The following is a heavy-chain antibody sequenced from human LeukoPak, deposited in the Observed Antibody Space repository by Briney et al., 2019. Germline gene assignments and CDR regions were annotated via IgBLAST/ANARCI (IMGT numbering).Heavy chain of an antibody. V-gene: IGHV1-18*01. J-gene: IGHJ6*02. CDR3: ARWGATRPYYYGMDV. CDR1: GYTFTSYG. D-gene: IGHD1-26*01. CDR2: ISAYNGNT. Sequence: ASVKVSCKASGYTFTSYGISWVRQAPGQGLEWMGWISAYNGNTNYAQKLQGRVTMTTDTSTSTAYMELRSLRSDDTAVYYCARWGATRPYYYGMDVWGQGTTVTVSS.